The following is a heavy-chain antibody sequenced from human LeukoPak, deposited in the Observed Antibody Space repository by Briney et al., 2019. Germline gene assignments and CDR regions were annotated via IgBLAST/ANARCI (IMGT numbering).Heavy chain of an antibody. CDR3: AKTYYYDSVEGYYFDY. Sequence: GGSLRLSCAASGFTFSSYAMSWVRQAPGKGLEWVSAISDSGGSTYYADSVKGRFTISRDNSKNTLYLQMNSLRAEDTAVYYCAKTYYYDSVEGYYFDYWGQGTLVTVSS. V-gene: IGHV3-23*01. CDR1: GFTFSSYA. J-gene: IGHJ4*02. D-gene: IGHD3-22*01. CDR2: ISDSGGST.